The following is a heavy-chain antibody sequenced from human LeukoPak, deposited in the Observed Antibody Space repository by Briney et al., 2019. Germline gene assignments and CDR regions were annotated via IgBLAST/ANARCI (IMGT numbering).Heavy chain of an antibody. CDR3: ARSHFLHYVDSSGYYDY. Sequence: GASVKVSCKASGYTFPYYYIHWVRQAPGQGLEWMGWINPNNGGTNYAQEFQGRVSLTRYMSISTAYMELSRLRSDDTAVYYCARSHFLHYVDSSGYYDYWGQGTLLTVSS. CDR1: GYTFPYYY. D-gene: IGHD3-22*01. J-gene: IGHJ4*02. V-gene: IGHV1-2*02. CDR2: INPNNGGT.